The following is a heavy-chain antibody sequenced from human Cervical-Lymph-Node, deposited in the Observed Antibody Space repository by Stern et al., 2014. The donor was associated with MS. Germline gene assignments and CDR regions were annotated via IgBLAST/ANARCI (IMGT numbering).Heavy chain of an antibody. CDR3: ARDKDVLLWFGEYLGYFDY. V-gene: IGHV3-11*06. J-gene: IGHJ4*02. Sequence: VQLLESGGGLVKPGGSLRLSCAASGFTFSAYYMSWIRQAPGKGLEGVSYISSSSSYTNYADSVKGRFTISRDNAKNSLYLQMNSLRAEDTAVYYCARDKDVLLWFGEYLGYFDYWGQGTLVTVSS. D-gene: IGHD3-10*01. CDR2: ISSSSSYT. CDR1: GFTFSAYY.